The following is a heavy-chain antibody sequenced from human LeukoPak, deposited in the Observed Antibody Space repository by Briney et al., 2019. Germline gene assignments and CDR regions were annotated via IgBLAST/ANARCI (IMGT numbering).Heavy chain of an antibody. Sequence: ASVKVSCKASGFTFTSSAVQWVRQARGQRLEWIGWIVVGSGNTNYAQKFQERVTITRDMSTSTAYMELSSLRSEDTAVYYCARGKTTVVTDHAFDIWGQGTMVTVSS. CDR1: GFTFTSSA. D-gene: IGHD4-23*01. J-gene: IGHJ3*02. CDR2: IVVGSGNT. V-gene: IGHV1-58*01. CDR3: ARGKTTVVTDHAFDI.